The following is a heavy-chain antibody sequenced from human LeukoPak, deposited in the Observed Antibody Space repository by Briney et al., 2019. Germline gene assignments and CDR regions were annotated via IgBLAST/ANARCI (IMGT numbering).Heavy chain of an antibody. CDR2: ISGSGGST. V-gene: IGHV3-23*01. Sequence: GGSLRLSCAASGFTFSSYAMSWVGQAPGKGLEWVSAISGSGGSTHYADSVKGRFTISRDNSKNTLYLQMNSLRAEDTAVYYCAKEPDYGDYFDYWGQGTLVTVSS. CDR3: AKEPDYGDYFDY. CDR1: GFTFSSYA. D-gene: IGHD4-17*01. J-gene: IGHJ4*02.